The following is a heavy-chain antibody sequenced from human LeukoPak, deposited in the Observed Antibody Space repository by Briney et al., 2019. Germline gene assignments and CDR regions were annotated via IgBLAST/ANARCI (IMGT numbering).Heavy chain of an antibody. CDR3: ARGQPPSYYDMDV. J-gene: IGHJ6*02. CDR1: GFTFSSYG. D-gene: IGHD6-13*01. V-gene: IGHV3-33*01. Sequence: GGSLRLSCAASGFTFSSYGMHWVRQAPGKGLEWVAFIWSDGSSKHYADSVKGRFTISRDNSKNTLYLQMSSLRAEDTALYYCARGQPPSYYDMDVWGQGTTVTVSS. CDR2: IWSDGSSK.